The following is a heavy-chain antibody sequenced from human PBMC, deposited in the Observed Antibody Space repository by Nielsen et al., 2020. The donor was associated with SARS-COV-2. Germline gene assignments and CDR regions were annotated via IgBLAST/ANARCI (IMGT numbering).Heavy chain of an antibody. CDR2: IYDSGIT. J-gene: IGHJ4*02. D-gene: IGHD1-26*01. V-gene: IGHV3-53*01. CDR1: GFIVSSNS. CDR3: ASGAYFAS. Sequence: GGSLRLSCAASGFIVSSNSMSWVRQAPGKGLEWLSVIYDSGITYYADSVKGRFIISRDNSKNTLYLQMNSLRGEDTAVYYCASGAYFASWGQGTLVTVSS.